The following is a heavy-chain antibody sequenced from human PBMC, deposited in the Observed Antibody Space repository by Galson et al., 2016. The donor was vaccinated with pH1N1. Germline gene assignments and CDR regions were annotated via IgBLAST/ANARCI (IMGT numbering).Heavy chain of an antibody. CDR3: VHSWYSCYFYPMDV. D-gene: IGHD5-12*01. Sequence: ETLSLTCTVSGGSISSSTYYWGWIRQPPGKGLEWIASISNSGSTYYKPSLKSRVTISVDTSKIQLSLKLSAVTAADPACYYFVHSWYSCYFYPMDVWGKGTTVTVSS. CDR1: GGSISSSTYY. CDR2: ISNSGST. J-gene: IGHJ6*03. V-gene: IGHV4-39*07.